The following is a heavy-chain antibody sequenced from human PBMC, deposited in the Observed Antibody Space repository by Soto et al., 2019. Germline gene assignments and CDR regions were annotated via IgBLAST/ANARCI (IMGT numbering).Heavy chain of an antibody. CDR2: IIPIFGTA. J-gene: IGHJ5*02. Sequence: GASVKVSCKASGGTFSSYAISWVRQAPGQGLEWMGGIIPIFGTANYAQKFQGRVTITADESTSTAYMELSSLRSEDTAVCYCARSRGIVVVPGSYNWFDPWGQGTLVTVSS. CDR1: GGTFSSYA. V-gene: IGHV1-69*13. CDR3: ARSRGIVVVPGSYNWFDP. D-gene: IGHD3-22*01.